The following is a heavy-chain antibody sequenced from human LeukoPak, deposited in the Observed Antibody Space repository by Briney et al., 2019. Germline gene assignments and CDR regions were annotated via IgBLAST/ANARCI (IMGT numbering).Heavy chain of an antibody. Sequence: PETLSLTCTVSGGSISGYYWSWIREPPGEGLEWIGYIFYSGSTNYNPSVKRRVTISVDTSKDQFSLKLSSVTAADTAVYYCARAKSSGWYIDYWGQGTLVTVSS. J-gene: IGHJ4*02. CDR1: GGSISGYY. CDR3: ARAKSSGWYIDY. D-gene: IGHD6-19*01. CDR2: IFYSGST. V-gene: IGHV4-59*08.